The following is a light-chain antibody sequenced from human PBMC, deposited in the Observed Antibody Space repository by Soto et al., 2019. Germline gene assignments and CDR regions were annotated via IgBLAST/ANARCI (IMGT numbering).Light chain of an antibody. Sequence: EIVLTQSPGTLSLSPGERATLSCRASQSVYNNYLAWYQQKPGQTPRLLVNGASNRATGIPDRFSGGGSGPEFTLTISSLEPEDFAVYYCQQYGLPPHSFGQGTRVEIK. J-gene: IGKJ2*01. V-gene: IGKV3-20*01. CDR3: QQYGLPPHS. CDR2: GAS. CDR1: QSVYNNY.